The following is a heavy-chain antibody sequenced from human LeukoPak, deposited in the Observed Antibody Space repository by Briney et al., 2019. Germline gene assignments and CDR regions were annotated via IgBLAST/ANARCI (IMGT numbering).Heavy chain of an antibody. D-gene: IGHD2-15*01. V-gene: IGHV4-39*01. Sequence: SETLSLTCTVSGGSISSSSYYWGWIRQPPGKGLEWIGSIYSSGNTYYSPSLKSRVTISVDTSKNQFSLKLNSVTAADTAVFYCARHRGCSGGSCYHWFDPWGQGILVTVSS. CDR3: ARHRGCSGGSCYHWFDP. CDR2: IYSSGNT. CDR1: GGSISSSSYY. J-gene: IGHJ5*02.